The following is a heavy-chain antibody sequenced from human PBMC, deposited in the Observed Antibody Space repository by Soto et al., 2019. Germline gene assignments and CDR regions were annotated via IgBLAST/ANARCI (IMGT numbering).Heavy chain of an antibody. CDR1: GGSISSYY. J-gene: IGHJ5*02. Sequence: SETLSLTCTVSGGSISSYYWSWIRQPPGKGLEWIGYIYYSGSTNYNPSLKSRVTISVDTSKNQFSLKLSSVTAADTAVYYCARTLLDYYDSSGYMFWFDPWGQGTLVTVSS. D-gene: IGHD3-22*01. CDR3: ARTLLDYYDSSGYMFWFDP. CDR2: IYYSGST. V-gene: IGHV4-59*01.